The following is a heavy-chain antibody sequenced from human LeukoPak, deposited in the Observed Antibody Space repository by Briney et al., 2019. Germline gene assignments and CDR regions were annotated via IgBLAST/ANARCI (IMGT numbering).Heavy chain of an antibody. Sequence: GGSLRLSCAASGFTVSSNYMSWVRQAPRKGLEWVSVIYSGGSTYYADSVKGRFTISRDNSKNTLYLQMNSLRAEDTAVYYCARGSQQLPLDYWGQGTLVTVSS. J-gene: IGHJ4*02. CDR2: IYSGGST. V-gene: IGHV3-53*01. CDR3: ARGSQQLPLDY. D-gene: IGHD6-13*01. CDR1: GFTVSSNY.